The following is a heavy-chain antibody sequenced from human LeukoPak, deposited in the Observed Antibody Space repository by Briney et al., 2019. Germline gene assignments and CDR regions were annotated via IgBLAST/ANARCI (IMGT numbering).Heavy chain of an antibody. V-gene: IGHV4-4*07. CDR1: GGSISSYY. Sequence: SETLSLTCTVSGGSISSYYWSWIRQPAGKGLEWIGRIYTSGSTNYNPSLKSRVTMSVDTSKNQFSLKLSSVTAADTAVYYCARGGGPVHNYDILTGYPGYFDYWGQGTLVTVSS. CDR2: IYTSGST. D-gene: IGHD3-9*01. J-gene: IGHJ4*02. CDR3: ARGGGPVHNYDILTGYPGYFDY.